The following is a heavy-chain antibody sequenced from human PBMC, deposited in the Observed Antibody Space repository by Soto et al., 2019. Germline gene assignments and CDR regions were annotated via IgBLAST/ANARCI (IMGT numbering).Heavy chain of an antibody. CDR1: GGSVNSGSYY. J-gene: IGHJ6*02. D-gene: IGHD2-2*01. CDR3: ASTYCTTPSCPAHGMDV. CDR2: LYYNTNT. V-gene: IGHV4-61*01. Sequence: QVQLQESGPGLVKPSETLSLTCTVSGGSVNSGSYYWTWIRQPPGKGLEWIGYLYYNTNTNYNPSLKSRVTISVDTAKNQFSLKLSSVTAADTAVYDCASTYCTTPSCPAHGMDVWGQGTTVTVSS.